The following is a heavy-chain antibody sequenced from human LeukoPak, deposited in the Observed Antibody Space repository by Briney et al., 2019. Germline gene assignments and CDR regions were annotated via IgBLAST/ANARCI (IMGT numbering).Heavy chain of an antibody. CDR1: GFTFSSYS. CDR3: ASEVDYYDSSEDY. D-gene: IGHD3-22*01. J-gene: IGHJ4*02. Sequence: GGSLRLSCAASGFTFSSYSMNWVRQAPGKVLEWVSSISSSSSYIYYADPVKGRFTISRDNAKNSLYLQMNSLRAEDTAVYYCASEVDYYDSSEDYWGQGTLVTVSS. CDR2: ISSSSSYI. V-gene: IGHV3-21*01.